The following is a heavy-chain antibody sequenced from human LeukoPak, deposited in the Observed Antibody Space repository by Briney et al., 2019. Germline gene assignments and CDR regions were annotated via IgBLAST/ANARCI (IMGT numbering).Heavy chain of an antibody. J-gene: IGHJ4*02. CDR2: ISSSSSYI. D-gene: IGHD3-22*01. Sequence: GGSLRLSCAASGFTFSSYAINWVRQAPGKGLEWVSSISSSSSYIYYADSVKGRFTISRDNAKNSLYLQMNSLRAEDTAVYYCARDYYDSSGYNNYWGQGTLVTVSS. V-gene: IGHV3-21*01. CDR1: GFTFSSYA. CDR3: ARDYYDSSGYNNY.